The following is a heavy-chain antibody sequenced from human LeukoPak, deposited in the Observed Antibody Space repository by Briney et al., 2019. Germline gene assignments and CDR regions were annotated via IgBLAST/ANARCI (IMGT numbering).Heavy chain of an antibody. V-gene: IGHV3-23*01. CDR2: TSSSDPGT. J-gene: IGHJ4*02. CDR1: GFPLSSYA. Sequence: GGSLRLSCAASGFPLSSYAMSWVRQGPGKGLEWVAATSSSDPGTYHADSVRGRFTISRDNSKNTLYLQMNRLRVEDAAVYYCARAPVTSCRGAFCYPFDYWGQGTLVTVSS. D-gene: IGHD2-15*01. CDR3: ARAPVTSCRGAFCYPFDY.